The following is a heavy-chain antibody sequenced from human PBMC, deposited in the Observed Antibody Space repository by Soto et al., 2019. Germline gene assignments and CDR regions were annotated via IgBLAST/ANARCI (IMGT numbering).Heavy chain of an antibody. Sequence: SETLSLTCAVYGGSFSGYYWSWIRQPPGKGLEWIGEINHSGSTNYNPSLKSRVTISVDTSKNQFSLKLSSVTAADTAVYYCARLGQYNWNDVPHWGQGTLVTVSS. CDR3: ARLGQYNWNDVPH. J-gene: IGHJ4*02. V-gene: IGHV4-34*01. CDR1: GGSFSGYY. CDR2: INHSGST. D-gene: IGHD1-20*01.